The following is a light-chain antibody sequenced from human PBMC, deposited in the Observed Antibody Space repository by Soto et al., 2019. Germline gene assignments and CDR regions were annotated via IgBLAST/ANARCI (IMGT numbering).Light chain of an antibody. J-gene: IGKJ2*01. V-gene: IGKV3-15*01. CDR1: QTIASN. Sequence: EIVMTQSPVSLSVSPGERATLSCRASQTIASNVAWYQQKPGQAPRLLIHGASTRATGVPARFSDSGSGTEFTLTISSLQSEDFAVYYCQQYHNWPPQYTFGQGTKLQMK. CDR3: QQYHNWPPQYT. CDR2: GAS.